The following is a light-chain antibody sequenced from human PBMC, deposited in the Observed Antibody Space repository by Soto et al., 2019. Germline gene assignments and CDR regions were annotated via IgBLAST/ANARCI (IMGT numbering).Light chain of an antibody. CDR3: QQYDHPPA. CDR2: DAS. Sequence: DIPMTQSPSSLSASVGDRVTITCQASQDINNHVNWYQQKPGKAPKLLIYDASNLETGVPSRFSGSGSGTDFTFTISSLQPADIATYYCQQYDHPPAFGQGTRLEIK. CDR1: QDINNH. J-gene: IGKJ5*01. V-gene: IGKV1-33*01.